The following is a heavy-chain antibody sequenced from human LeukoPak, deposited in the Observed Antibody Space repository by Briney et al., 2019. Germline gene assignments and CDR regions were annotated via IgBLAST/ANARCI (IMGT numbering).Heavy chain of an antibody. Sequence: SETLSLTCIVSGGSIRSYFWSWIRQPPGKGLEWIGYIYYSGSTNYNPSLKSRVTISVDASKNQFSLKLSSVTAADTAVYYCARFSGSSGYYYTGIDYWGQGTLVTVSS. CDR1: GGSIRSYF. CDR3: ARFSGSSGYYYTGIDY. J-gene: IGHJ4*02. D-gene: IGHD3-22*01. CDR2: IYYSGST. V-gene: IGHV4-59*01.